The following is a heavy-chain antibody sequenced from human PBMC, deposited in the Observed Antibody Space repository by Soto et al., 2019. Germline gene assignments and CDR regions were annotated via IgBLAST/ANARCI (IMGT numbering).Heavy chain of an antibody. Sequence: QVQLVESGGGVVQPGKSLRLSCVASGFMFNTYGMHWVRQAPGKGLDWVALIWYDGSDTYYADSVKGRFTISRDNSKNTLYLQMNSLRAEDTAVYYCARVVAGSYWTTFDYGGQGTLVTVSS. CDR2: IWYDGSDT. V-gene: IGHV3-33*01. J-gene: IGHJ4*02. D-gene: IGHD1-26*01. CDR3: ARVVAGSYWTTFDY. CDR1: GFMFNTYG.